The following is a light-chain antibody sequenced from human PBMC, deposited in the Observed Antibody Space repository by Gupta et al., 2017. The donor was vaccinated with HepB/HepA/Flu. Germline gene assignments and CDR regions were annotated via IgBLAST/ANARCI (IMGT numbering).Light chain of an antibody. V-gene: IGLV1-40*01. CDR3: QSYDSSLSGVV. CDR1: SSNIGAGYD. Sequence: QSVLTQPPSVSGAPGQMVTISCTGRSSNIGAGYDVHWYQQLPGTAPKLLIYGNSNRPSGVPDRFSGSKSGTSASLAITGLQAEDEADYYCQSYDSSLSGVVFGGGTKLTVL. CDR2: GNS. J-gene: IGLJ2*01.